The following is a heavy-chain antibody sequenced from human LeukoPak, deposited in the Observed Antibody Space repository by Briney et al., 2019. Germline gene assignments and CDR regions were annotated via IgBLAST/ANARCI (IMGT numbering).Heavy chain of an antibody. CDR2: ISSSSGHR. CDR3: VRDRYCSGGNYHYGPGY. Sequence: PGGSLRLSCAASGFTFSSYSMNWVRQAPGKGLEWVSSISSSSGHRYYTDSVKGRFTISRDNAKNSVYLQMNSLRAEDTAVYYCVRDRYCSGGNYHYGPGYWGQGTLVTVSS. CDR1: GFTFSSYS. J-gene: IGHJ4*02. D-gene: IGHD2-15*01. V-gene: IGHV3-21*01.